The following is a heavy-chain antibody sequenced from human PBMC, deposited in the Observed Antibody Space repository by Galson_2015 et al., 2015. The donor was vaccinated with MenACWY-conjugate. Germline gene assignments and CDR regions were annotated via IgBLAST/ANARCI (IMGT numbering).Heavy chain of an antibody. Sequence: PLRLSCEAPGFTFSSYAMSWVRQAPGEGPGCVSSHRGSGGSTYYADSVMGRFTISRENSKNMVYQQITSLSAEDTAVYYCAKDQGSTWYGNWIEPWGQGTLVTVSS. J-gene: IGHJ5*02. V-gene: IGHV3-23*01. D-gene: IGHD6-13*01. CDR1: GFTFSSYA. CDR3: AKDQGSTWYGNWIEP. CDR2: HRGSGGST.